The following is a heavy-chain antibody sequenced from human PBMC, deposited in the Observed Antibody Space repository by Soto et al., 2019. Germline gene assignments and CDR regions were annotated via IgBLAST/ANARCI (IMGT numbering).Heavy chain of an antibody. CDR1: GGSFSGYY. CDR3: ARSSDYDYYYMDV. CDR2: INHSGST. V-gene: IGHV4-34*01. Sequence: PSETLSLTCAVYGGSFSGYYWSWIRQPPGKGLEWIGEINHSGSTNYNPSLKSRVTISVDTSKNQFSLKLSSVTAADTAVYYCARSSDYDYYYMDVWGKGTTVTVSS. J-gene: IGHJ6*03.